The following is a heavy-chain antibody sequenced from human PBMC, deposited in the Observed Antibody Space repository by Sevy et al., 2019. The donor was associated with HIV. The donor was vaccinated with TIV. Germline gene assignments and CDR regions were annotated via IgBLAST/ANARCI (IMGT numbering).Heavy chain of an antibody. CDR2: ISSGSSYI. V-gene: IGHV3-21*01. D-gene: IGHD3-10*01. CDR1: GFTFSYYD. CDR3: AKDGAYYGLDGMDV. Sequence: GGSLRLSCAASGFTFSYYDLNWVRQAPGKGLEWVSSISSGSSYIYYADSVKGRFTISRDNAENSLFLQMNSLRAEDTAVYYCAKDGAYYGLDGMDVWGQGTTVTVST. J-gene: IGHJ6*01.